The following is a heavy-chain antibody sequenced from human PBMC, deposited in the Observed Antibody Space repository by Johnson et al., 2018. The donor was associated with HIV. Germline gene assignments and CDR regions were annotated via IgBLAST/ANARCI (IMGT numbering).Heavy chain of an antibody. D-gene: IGHD6-6*01. J-gene: IGHJ3*02. Sequence: VQLVESGGGLVQPGRSLRLSCAASGFTFDNYAMHWVRQAPGKGLEWVSGINWNGGSTGYADSVKGRFTISRDNAKNSLYLQINSLRAEDTALYYCARARGEGAARTDAFDIWGQGTMVTVSS. CDR1: GFTFDNYA. V-gene: IGHV3-20*04. CDR2: INWNGGST. CDR3: ARARGEGAARTDAFDI.